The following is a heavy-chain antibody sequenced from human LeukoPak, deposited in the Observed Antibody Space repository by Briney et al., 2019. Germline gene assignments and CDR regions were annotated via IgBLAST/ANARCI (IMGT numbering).Heavy chain of an antibody. V-gene: IGHV4-59*08. D-gene: IGHD2-21*01. CDR1: GGSISSYY. CDR2: IYYSGST. Sequence: SETLSLTCTVSGGSISSYYWSWIRQPPGKGLEWIGYIYYSGSTNYNPSLKSRVTISVDTSKNQFSLKLSSVTAADTAVYYCARHHSKGPHFVYWSQGTLVTVSS. J-gene: IGHJ4*02. CDR3: ARHHSKGPHFVY.